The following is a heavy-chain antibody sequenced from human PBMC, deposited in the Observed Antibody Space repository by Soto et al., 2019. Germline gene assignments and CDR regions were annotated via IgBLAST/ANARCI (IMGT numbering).Heavy chain of an antibody. CDR1: GDSISSSTYY. Sequence: SETLSLTCTVSGDSISSSTYYWGWIRQPPGKGLEWIGYIYYSGSTYYNPSLKSRVTISVDTSKNQFSLKLSSVTAADTAVYYCARNEVRYLGFDPWGQGTLVTVSS. CDR3: ARNEVRYLGFDP. J-gene: IGHJ5*02. D-gene: IGHD1-1*01. V-gene: IGHV4-30-4*08. CDR2: IYYSGST.